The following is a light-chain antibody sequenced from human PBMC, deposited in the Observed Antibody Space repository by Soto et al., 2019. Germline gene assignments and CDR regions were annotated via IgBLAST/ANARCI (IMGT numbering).Light chain of an antibody. CDR2: AAS. Sequence: EIVVTQSPGILSVSPGDRATLSCRASQSVGRNLAWYQQKRGQAPTLLIYAASTRATGIPARFTGSGSGTDFTLTISSLQSEDFAVYYCQEYGSSPPYTFGQGTKLEIK. V-gene: IGKV3-15*01. CDR1: QSVGRN. CDR3: QEYGSSPPYT. J-gene: IGKJ2*01.